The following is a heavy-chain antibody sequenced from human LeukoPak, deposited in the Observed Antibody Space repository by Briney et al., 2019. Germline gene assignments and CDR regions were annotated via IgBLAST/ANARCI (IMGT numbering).Heavy chain of an antibody. CDR2: IWFDGSKK. CDR1: GFIFSSYG. J-gene: IGHJ4*02. Sequence: GGSLRLSCAASGFIFSSYGMHWVHQAPGKGLEWVAVIWFDGSKKYYADSVKGRITISRDDSKNTLYLQMNSLRAEDTAVYYCARDGCGGDCYLADYWGQGTLVTVSS. D-gene: IGHD2-21*02. CDR3: ARDGCGGDCYLADY. V-gene: IGHV3-33*01.